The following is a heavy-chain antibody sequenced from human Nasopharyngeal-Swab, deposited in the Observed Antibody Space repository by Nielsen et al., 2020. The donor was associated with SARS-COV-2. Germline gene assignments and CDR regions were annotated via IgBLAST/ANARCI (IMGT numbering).Heavy chain of an antibody. V-gene: IGHV3-7*01. CDR1: GFTISDYY. CDR2: IKQDGSEK. Sequence: GESLKISCADSGFTISDYYMSWIRQAPGKGLEWVANIKQDGSEKYYVDSVKGRFTISRDNAKNSLYLQMNSLRAEDTAVYYCARGAYYDSRGAFDIWGQGTMVTVSS. D-gene: IGHD3-22*01. J-gene: IGHJ3*02. CDR3: ARGAYYDSRGAFDI.